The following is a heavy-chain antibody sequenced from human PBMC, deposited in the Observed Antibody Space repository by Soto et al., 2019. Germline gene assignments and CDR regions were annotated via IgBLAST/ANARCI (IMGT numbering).Heavy chain of an antibody. V-gene: IGHV4-59*13. CDR3: ARGIAVAGKRFDY. CDR1: AGAISSDY. D-gene: IGHD6-19*01. CDR2: IYYSGST. Sequence: PSETLSLTCTVSAGAISSDYWSWIRQPPGKGLEWIGYIYYSGSTFYNPSLKSRVSISIDTSKNQFSLKLSSVTTADTAVYYCARGIAVAGKRFDYWGQGTLVTVS. J-gene: IGHJ4*02.